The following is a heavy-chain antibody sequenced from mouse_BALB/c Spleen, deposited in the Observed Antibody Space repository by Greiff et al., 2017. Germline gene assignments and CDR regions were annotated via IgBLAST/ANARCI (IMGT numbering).Heavy chain of an antibody. V-gene: IGHV1-69*01. CDR2: IDTSDSYT. Sequence: QVQLQQPGAELVMPGASVKMSCKASGYTFTDYWMHWVKQRPGQGLEWIGAIDTSDSYTSYNQKFKGKATLTVDESSSTAYMQLSSLTSEDSAVYYCARLYGNDYFDYWGQGTTLTVSS. J-gene: IGHJ2*01. CDR3: ARLYGNDYFDY. D-gene: IGHD2-10*02. CDR1: GYTFTDYW.